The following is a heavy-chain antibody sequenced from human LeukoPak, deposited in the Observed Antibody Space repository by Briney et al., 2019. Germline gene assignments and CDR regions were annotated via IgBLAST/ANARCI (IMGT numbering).Heavy chain of an antibody. Sequence: GGSLRLSCVPPRLTFRTYWMHWVRQAPGKGLVWVSRINSDGSSTTYADSVKGRFTISRDNAKNTLYLQMNSLRAEDNAVYYCATVTYYYASGSLEVYYFDYWGQGTLVTVPS. CDR3: ATVTYYYASGSLEVYYFDY. J-gene: IGHJ4*02. V-gene: IGHV3-74*01. D-gene: IGHD3-10*01. CDR2: INSDGSST. CDR1: RLTFRTYW.